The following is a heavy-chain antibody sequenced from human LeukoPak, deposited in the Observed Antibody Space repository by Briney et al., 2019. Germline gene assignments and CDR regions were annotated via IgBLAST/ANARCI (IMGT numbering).Heavy chain of an antibody. CDR2: IIPIFGTA. CDR1: GGTFSSYA. Sequence: SVKVSCKASGGTFSSYAISWVRQAPGQGLEWMGGIIPIFGTANYAQKFQGRVTIIADKSTSTAYMELSSLRSEDTAVYYCASATLRCSGGSCYEMDVWGKGTTVTVSS. CDR3: ASATLRCSGGSCYEMDV. V-gene: IGHV1-69*06. D-gene: IGHD2-15*01. J-gene: IGHJ6*04.